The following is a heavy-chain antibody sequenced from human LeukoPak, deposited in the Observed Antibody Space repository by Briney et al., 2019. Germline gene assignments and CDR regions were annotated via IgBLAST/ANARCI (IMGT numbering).Heavy chain of an antibody. CDR1: GCIFSSFA. V-gene: IGHV3-30*04. J-gene: IGHJ2*01. CDR3: ARDPERLAQGYFDV. Sequence: GGSLRLSCAASGCIFSSFAMHWVRQAPGKGLEWVAGMSYHGSHTYFADSVKGRFSISRDDSKNTLYLRMNSLRVEDTAVYFCARDPERLAQGYFDVWGRGTLVTVSS. CDR2: MSYHGSHT.